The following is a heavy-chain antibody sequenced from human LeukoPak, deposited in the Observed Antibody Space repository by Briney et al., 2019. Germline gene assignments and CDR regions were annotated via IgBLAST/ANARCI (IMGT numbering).Heavy chain of an antibody. D-gene: IGHD1-14*01. CDR2: INSDGSST. CDR3: ARDPLSYHIDY. J-gene: IGHJ4*02. V-gene: IGHV3-74*03. Sequence: PGGSLRLSCAASGFTFSSYWMHWVRQAPGKGLVWVSHINSDGSSTMYSDSVKGRFTISRDNAKNTLYLQMNSLRAEDTAVYYRARDPLSYHIDYWGQGTLVTVSS. CDR1: GFTFSSYW.